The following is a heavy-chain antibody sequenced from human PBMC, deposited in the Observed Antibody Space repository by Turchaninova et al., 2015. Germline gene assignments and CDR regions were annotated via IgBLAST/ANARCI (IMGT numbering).Heavy chain of an antibody. V-gene: IGHV3-48*03. CDR1: GFTFSRYE. CDR3: ARVWDTRGQAFDI. D-gene: IGHD1-26*01. J-gene: IGHJ3*02. Sequence: EVQLVESGGGLGEAGGSRGLSCAASGFTFSRYEMNWGRQAPGKGLEWVSYISSSGSTIYYADSVKGRFTISRDDAKNSLYLQMNSLRAEDTAVYYCARVWDTRGQAFDIWGQGTMVTVSS. CDR2: ISSSGSTI.